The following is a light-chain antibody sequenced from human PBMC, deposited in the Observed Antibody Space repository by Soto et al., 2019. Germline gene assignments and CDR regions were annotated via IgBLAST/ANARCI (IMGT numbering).Light chain of an antibody. V-gene: IGLV2-8*01. CDR3: SSYAGRNTLV. J-gene: IGLJ2*01. CDR1: GSDIAVYDF. Sequence: QSALTQPPSASGSPGQSVTISCAGSGSDIAVYDFVSWYQQHPGTAPKLIIYEVTKRPSGVPDRFSGSKSASTASLTVSGLQAEDEADYYCSSYAGRNTLVFGGGTKLTVL. CDR2: EVT.